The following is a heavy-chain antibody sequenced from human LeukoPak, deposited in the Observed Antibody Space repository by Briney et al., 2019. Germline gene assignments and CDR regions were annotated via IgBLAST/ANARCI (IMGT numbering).Heavy chain of an antibody. J-gene: IGHJ4*02. D-gene: IGHD3-22*01. V-gene: IGHV4-61*05. CDR2: IYYSGST. CDR3: ARKAPYYSDSSGPLGTYYFDY. Sequence: SETLSLTCTVSGGSISSSSYYWGWIRQPPGKGLEWIGYIYYSGSTNYNPSLKSRVTISVDTSKNEFSLKLNSVTAADTAVYYCARKAPYYSDSSGPLGTYYFDYWGQGTLVTVSS. CDR1: GGSISSSSYY.